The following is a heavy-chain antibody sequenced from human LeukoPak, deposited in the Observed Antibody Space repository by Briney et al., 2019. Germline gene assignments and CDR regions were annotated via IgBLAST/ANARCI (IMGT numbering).Heavy chain of an antibody. D-gene: IGHD4-17*01. J-gene: IGHJ4*02. Sequence: ASVKVSCKASGYTFSSDGISWVRQAPGQGLEWMGWINPNSGGTNYAQKFQGRVTMTRDTSISTAYMELSRLRSDDTAVYYCARALGSTVTARRSNFDYWGQGTLVTVSS. CDR3: ARALGSTVTARRSNFDY. CDR1: GYTFSSDG. CDR2: INPNSGGT. V-gene: IGHV1-2*02.